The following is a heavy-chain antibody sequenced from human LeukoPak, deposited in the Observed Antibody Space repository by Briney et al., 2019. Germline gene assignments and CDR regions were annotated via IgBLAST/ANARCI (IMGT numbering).Heavy chain of an antibody. V-gene: IGHV4-4*07. Sequence: SETLSLTCSVSGGSISSYYWRWLQQPAGKGLEWIGRIHTRGGTEYNPSLKNRVTMSIDTSKNQFSLKLISVTAADTAVYFCARDDNSGYSDDAFDIWGQGTLVTVSS. D-gene: IGHD5-12*01. J-gene: IGHJ3*02. CDR1: GGSISSYY. CDR3: ARDDNSGYSDDAFDI. CDR2: IHTRGGT.